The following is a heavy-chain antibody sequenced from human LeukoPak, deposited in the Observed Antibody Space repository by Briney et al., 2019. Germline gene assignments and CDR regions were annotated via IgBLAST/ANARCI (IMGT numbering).Heavy chain of an antibody. Sequence: PSETLSLTCAVYGESFSGYYWSWIRQPPGKGLEWIGEINHSGSTNYNPSLKSRVTISVDTSKNQFSLKLSSVTAADTAVYYCARGIAARHYYYYYMDVWGKGTTVTVSS. V-gene: IGHV4-34*01. CDR3: ARGIAARHYYYYYMDV. D-gene: IGHD6-6*01. CDR2: INHSGST. CDR1: GESFSGYY. J-gene: IGHJ6*03.